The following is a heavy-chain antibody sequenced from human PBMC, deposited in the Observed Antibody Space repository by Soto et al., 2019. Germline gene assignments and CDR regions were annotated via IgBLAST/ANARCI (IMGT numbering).Heavy chain of an antibody. J-gene: IGHJ5*02. V-gene: IGHV1-69*13. Sequence: SVKVSCKASGGTFSSYAISWVRQAPGRGLEWMGGIIPIFGTANYAQKFQGRVTITADESTSTAYMELSSLRSEDTAVYYCARVRYYYDSSGYYFNWFDPWGQGTLVIVSS. CDR1: GGTFSSYA. CDR3: ARVRYYYDSSGYYFNWFDP. CDR2: IIPIFGTA. D-gene: IGHD3-22*01.